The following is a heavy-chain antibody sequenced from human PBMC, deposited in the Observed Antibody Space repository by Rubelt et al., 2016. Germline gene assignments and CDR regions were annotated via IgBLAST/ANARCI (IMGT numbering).Heavy chain of an antibody. CDR3: AKGISSSWSYFDY. Sequence: EVQLVESGGGLVQPGGSLRLSCAASGFTFSNYAMRWVRQAPGKGLEWVSTSSGSSGNTYYADSVKGRFTISRDNSKNTLYLQMNSLRAEDQAVYYCAKGISSSWSYFDYWGQGTLVTVSS. CDR1: GFTFSNYA. J-gene: IGHJ4*02. D-gene: IGHD6-13*01. V-gene: IGHV3-23*04. CDR2: SSGSSGNT.